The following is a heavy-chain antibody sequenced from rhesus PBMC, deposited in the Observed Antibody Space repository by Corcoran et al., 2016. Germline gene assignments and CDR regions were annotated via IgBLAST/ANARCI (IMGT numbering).Heavy chain of an antibody. CDR1: GGSISSYYYS. J-gene: IGHJ5-2*02. CDR3: ARHIPAYSDSWGGLDV. Sequence: QVQLQESGPGLVKPSETLSLTCAVSGGSISSYYYSWNWIRQAPGKGLGWVGFISDSGSTNYTPSLESRVTISSDTSKNEFSLNLNSVTAADTAVYYCARHIPAYSDSWGGLDVWGRGVLVTVSS. CDR2: ISDSGST. D-gene: IGHD6-25*01. V-gene: IGHV4-122*02.